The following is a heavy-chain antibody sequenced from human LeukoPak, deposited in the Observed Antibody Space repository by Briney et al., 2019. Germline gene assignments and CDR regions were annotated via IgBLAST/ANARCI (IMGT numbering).Heavy chain of an antibody. CDR1: GYTFTGYY. V-gene: IGHV1-2*06. D-gene: IGHD2-21*01. CDR2: INCNGGGT. CDR3: ARDYGPYPGCSWFDP. J-gene: IGHJ5*02. Sequence: ASVKVSCKASGYTFTGYYIYWVRQAPGQGLEWMGRINCNGGGTSYAQKFQGRVTMTRDTSISTAYMELDRLTSDDTAVYYCARDYGPYPGCSWFDPWGQGTLVTVSS.